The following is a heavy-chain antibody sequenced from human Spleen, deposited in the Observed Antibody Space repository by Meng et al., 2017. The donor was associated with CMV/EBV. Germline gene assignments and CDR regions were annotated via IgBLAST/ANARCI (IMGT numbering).Heavy chain of an antibody. CDR3: AREWLSKSYFDY. D-gene: IGHD3-22*01. J-gene: IGHJ4*02. CDR1: GFTFSSYA. V-gene: IGHV3-30*02. CDR2: TRYDGSNK. Sequence: GGSLRLSCAASGFTFSSYAMHWVRQAPGKGLEWVAFTRYDGSNKYYGDSVKGRFTISRDNSKNTLYLQMNSLRAEDTAVYYCAREWLSKSYFDYWGQGTLVTVSS.